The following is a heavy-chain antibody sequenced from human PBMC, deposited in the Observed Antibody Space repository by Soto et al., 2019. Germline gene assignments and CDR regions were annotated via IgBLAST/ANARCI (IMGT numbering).Heavy chain of an antibody. CDR3: ARGKRGSSSYRGEEKYSYYGMDV. CDR2: IHHSGST. CDR1: GESFNGYY. V-gene: IGHV4-34*01. Sequence: PSETLSLTCTAYGESFNGYYWSWIRQPPGKGLEWIGEIHHSGSTNYNPSLKSRVTFSIDTSKRQFSLKVRSVTAADTAVYYCARGKRGSSSYRGEEKYSYYGMDVWGQGTTVT. J-gene: IGHJ6*02. D-gene: IGHD6-13*01.